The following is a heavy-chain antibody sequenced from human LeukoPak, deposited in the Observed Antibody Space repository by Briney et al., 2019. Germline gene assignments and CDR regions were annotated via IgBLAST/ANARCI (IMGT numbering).Heavy chain of an antibody. D-gene: IGHD6-19*01. Sequence: SETLSLTCTVSGGSISSHYWSWIRQPPGKGLEWIGYIYYSGSTNYNPSLKSRVTISVDTSKNQFSLKLSSVTAADTAVYYCARQKGGVAGLKYYFDFWGQGTLVTVSS. CDR3: ARQKGGVAGLKYYFDF. V-gene: IGHV4-59*08. J-gene: IGHJ4*02. CDR2: IYYSGST. CDR1: GGSISSHY.